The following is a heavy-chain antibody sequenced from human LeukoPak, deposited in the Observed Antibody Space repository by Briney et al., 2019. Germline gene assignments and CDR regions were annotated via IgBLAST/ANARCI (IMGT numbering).Heavy chain of an antibody. Sequence: ASVKVSCKASGYTFTSYGISWVRQAPGQGLEWMGWISAYNGNTNYAQKLQGRVTMTTDTSTSAAYMELRSLRSDDTAVYYCAREAYGGDYFDYWGQGTLVTVSS. V-gene: IGHV1-18*01. D-gene: IGHD2-21*01. CDR1: GYTFTSYG. J-gene: IGHJ4*02. CDR3: AREAYGGDYFDY. CDR2: ISAYNGNT.